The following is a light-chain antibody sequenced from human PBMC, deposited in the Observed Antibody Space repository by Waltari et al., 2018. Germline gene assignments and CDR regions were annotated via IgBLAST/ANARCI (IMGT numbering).Light chain of an antibody. CDR2: DVS. J-gene: IGLJ2*01. CDR3: SSYTSSSTFVV. Sequence: QSALTQPASVSGSPGQSITISCTGTSSDVGGYNYVSWYQQHPGKAPKLIIYDVSNRPSGVSNRFSGSKSGNTASRTISGLQAEDEANYYCSSYTSSSTFVVFGGGTKLTVL. CDR1: SSDVGGYNY. V-gene: IGLV2-14*03.